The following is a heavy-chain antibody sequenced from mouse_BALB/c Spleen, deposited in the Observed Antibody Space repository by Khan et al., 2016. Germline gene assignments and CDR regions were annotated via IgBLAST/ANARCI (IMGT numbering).Heavy chain of an antibody. CDR2: IDPETGGT. V-gene: IGHV1-15*01. D-gene: IGHD1-1*01. J-gene: IGHJ2*01. CDR1: GYTFTDYE. Sequence: VQLQESGAELVRPGASVTLSCKASGYTFTDYEMHWVKQTPVHGLEWIGAIDPETGGTAYNQKFKGKATLTADKSSSTAYMELRSLTSEDPAVYYCTRSLLDYWGQGTTLTVSS. CDR3: TRSLLDY.